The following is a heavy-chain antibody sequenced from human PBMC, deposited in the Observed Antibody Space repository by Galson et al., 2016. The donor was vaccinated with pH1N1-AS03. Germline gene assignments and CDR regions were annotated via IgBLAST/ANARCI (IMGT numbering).Heavy chain of an antibody. J-gene: IGHJ4*02. CDR1: GYTFSAYA. D-gene: IGHD5-24*01. V-gene: IGHV1-3*04. CDR3: ARDWNGRWQQFLDH. CDR2: INTGNGDT. Sequence: SGYTFSAYAMHWVRQAPGQGLEWMGWINTGNGDTKYSQKFQDRITISSDAGATTAYMELSNLRSEDTAVFYYARDWNGRWQQFLDHWGQGTLVTVSA.